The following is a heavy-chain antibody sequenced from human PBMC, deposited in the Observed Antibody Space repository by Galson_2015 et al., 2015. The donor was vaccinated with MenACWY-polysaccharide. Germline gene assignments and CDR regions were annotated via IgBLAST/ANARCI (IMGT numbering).Heavy chain of an antibody. CDR2: ISGSGVST. CDR1: GFTFSSYV. Sequence: SLRLSCAASGFTFSSYVMSWVRQAPGKGLEWVSSISGSGVSTYYADSVKGQFTISRDNSKNTLYLQINSLRAEDTAVYYCARDPYTGYNYRVLDYCGPGPLPTLSS. J-gene: IGHJ4*01. V-gene: IGHV3-23*01. CDR3: ARDPYTGYNYRVLDY. D-gene: IGHD1-1*01.